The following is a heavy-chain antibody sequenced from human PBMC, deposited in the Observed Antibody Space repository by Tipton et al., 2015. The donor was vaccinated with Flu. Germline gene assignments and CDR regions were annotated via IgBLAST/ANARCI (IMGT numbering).Heavy chain of an antibody. CDR2: INHSGST. CDR3: ARRTKGTMVRGVIVNWFDP. Sequence: TLSLTCAVYGGSFSGYYWSWIRQPPGKGLEWIGEINHSGSTNYNPSLKSRVTISVDMSKNQFSLKLSSVTAADTAVYYCARRTKGTMVRGVIVNWFDPWGQGTLVTVSS. V-gene: IGHV4-34*01. CDR1: GGSFSGYY. D-gene: IGHD3-10*01. J-gene: IGHJ5*02.